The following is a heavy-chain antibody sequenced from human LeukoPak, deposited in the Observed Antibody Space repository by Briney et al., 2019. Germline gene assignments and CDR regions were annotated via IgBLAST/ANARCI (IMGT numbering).Heavy chain of an antibody. Sequence: SVKVSRKASGYTFTSYAISWVRQAPGQGLEWMGRIIPILGIANYAQKFQGRVTITADKSTSTAYMELSSLRSEDTAVYYCARPDCSGGSCYSSPFDYWGQGTLVTVSS. D-gene: IGHD2-15*01. J-gene: IGHJ4*02. CDR1: GYTFTSYA. CDR2: IIPILGIA. V-gene: IGHV1-69*04. CDR3: ARPDCSGGSCYSSPFDY.